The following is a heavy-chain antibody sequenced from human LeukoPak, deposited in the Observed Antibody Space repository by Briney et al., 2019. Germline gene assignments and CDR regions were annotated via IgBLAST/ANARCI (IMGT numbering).Heavy chain of an antibody. Sequence: SETLSLSCIVSGGSIIPYYWSWIRQSPGKGLEWIAYIDYTGSNNHNPSLKSRATISVDPSKNQFSLKLTAVTAADTAVYYCARVGNAEGGYYFDYWGQGTQVIVSS. J-gene: IGHJ4*02. D-gene: IGHD1-1*01. CDR1: GGSIIPYY. CDR3: ARVGNAEGGYYFDY. V-gene: IGHV4-59*13. CDR2: IDYTGSN.